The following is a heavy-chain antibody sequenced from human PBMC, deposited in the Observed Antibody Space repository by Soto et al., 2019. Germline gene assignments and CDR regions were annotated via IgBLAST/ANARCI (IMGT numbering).Heavy chain of an antibody. CDR2: IHYTGNT. CDR3: ARADGCGVVTPFMDY. D-gene: IGHD3-3*01. V-gene: IGHV4-39*01. J-gene: IGHJ4*02. CDR1: GDSISSGRYH. Sequence: QLQLQESGPGLVKPSETLSLICTVSGDSISSGRYHWGWIRQPPGKGLEFIATIHYTGNTHYNPSLRSRVTIFVDTSKSQFSLRLSYVTAADTAVYYCARADGCGVVTPFMDYWGQGTLVTVPS.